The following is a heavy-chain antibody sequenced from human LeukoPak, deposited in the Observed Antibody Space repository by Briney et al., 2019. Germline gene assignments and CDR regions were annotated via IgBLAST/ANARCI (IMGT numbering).Heavy chain of an antibody. CDR1: GGSISSYY. Sequence: SETLSLTCTVSGGSISSYYWSWIRQPPGKGLEWIGYIYYSGSTNYNPSLKSRVTISVDTSKNQFSLRLSSVTAADTAVYYCARGWIQLWSPFDYWGQGTLVTVSS. V-gene: IGHV4-59*01. CDR3: ARGWIQLWSPFDY. D-gene: IGHD5-18*01. CDR2: IYYSGST. J-gene: IGHJ4*02.